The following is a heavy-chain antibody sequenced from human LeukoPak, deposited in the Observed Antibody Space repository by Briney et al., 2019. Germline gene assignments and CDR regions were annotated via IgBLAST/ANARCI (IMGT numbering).Heavy chain of an antibody. V-gene: IGHV3-23*01. Sequence: GGSLRLSCAASGFTFSSYAMSWVRQAPGKGLEWVSAISGSGGSTYYADSVKGRFTISRDNAKNSLYLQMNSLRAEDTAVYYCAREGGWWFGESFDYWGQGTLVTVSS. CDR3: AREGGWWFGESFDY. D-gene: IGHD3-10*01. CDR1: GFTFSSYA. CDR2: ISGSGGST. J-gene: IGHJ4*02.